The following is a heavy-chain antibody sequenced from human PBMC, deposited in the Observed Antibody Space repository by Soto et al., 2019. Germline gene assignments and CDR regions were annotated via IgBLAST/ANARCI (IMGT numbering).Heavy chain of an antibody. Sequence: QVQLQESGPGLVKPSETLSLTCTVSGASVSSGNYYWSWIRQPPGKGLECIGSISYSGSTNYNPTLKSRVTISIDTSNNQFSLKLSSVTAPDTAVYYCARGSGSYYDYWGQGTLVTVSS. CDR1: GASVSSGNYY. CDR2: ISYSGST. D-gene: IGHD1-26*01. V-gene: IGHV4-61*01. J-gene: IGHJ4*02. CDR3: ARGSGSYYDY.